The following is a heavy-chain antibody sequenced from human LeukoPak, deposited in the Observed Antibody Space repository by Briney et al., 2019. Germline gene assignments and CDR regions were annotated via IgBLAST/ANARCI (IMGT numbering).Heavy chain of an antibody. J-gene: IGHJ4*02. CDR2: IKQDGSEK. CDR1: GFTFSGHW. D-gene: IGHD5-18*01. V-gene: IGHV3-7*01. Sequence: PGGSLRLSYAASGFTFSGHWMNWVRQAPGKGLEWVANIKQDGSEKYYVDSVKGRFTISRDNAKNSLLLQMNSLRAEDTAVYYCAREYSAMVIYYWGQGTLVTVSS. CDR3: AREYSAMVIYY.